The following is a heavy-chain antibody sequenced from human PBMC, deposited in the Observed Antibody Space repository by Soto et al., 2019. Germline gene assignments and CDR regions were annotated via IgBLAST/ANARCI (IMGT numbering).Heavy chain of an antibody. D-gene: IGHD1-1*01. J-gene: IGHJ2*01. CDR1: GFIFSDYA. Sequence: EVQLLESGGDLVQPGESLRLSCVVSGFIFSDYAMGWVRQAPGKGLEYVSIIIKSGTRKIYADSVTGRFTISIDNSKNTLYLQLNTLRAEDTAVYYSAKLQGIYKSNWFFDFWGRGTQVTVSS. CDR3: AKLQGIYKSNWFFDF. CDR2: IIKSGTRK. V-gene: IGHV3-23*01.